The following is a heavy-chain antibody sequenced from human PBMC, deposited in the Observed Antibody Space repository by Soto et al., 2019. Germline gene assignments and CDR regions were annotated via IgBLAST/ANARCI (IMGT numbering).Heavy chain of an antibody. Sequence: EVQLLESWGRLVQPGRSLRLSCAASGFPFSSRAMSWVRQAPGKGLEWVSAISGSGTITYYADSVKGRFTISRDTSKNTLYLQMNSLRADDTAVYYCAEWARYCSGADCRAWGQGTLVTVSS. CDR2: ISGSGTIT. CDR3: AEWARYCSGADCRA. V-gene: IGHV3-23*01. CDR1: GFPFSSRA. D-gene: IGHD2-15*01. J-gene: IGHJ5*02.